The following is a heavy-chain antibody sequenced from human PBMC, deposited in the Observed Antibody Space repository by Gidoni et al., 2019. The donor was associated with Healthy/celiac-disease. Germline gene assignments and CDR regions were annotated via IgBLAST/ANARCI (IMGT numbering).Heavy chain of an antibody. CDR3: ARDFIGRYFDWGVDY. CDR1: GFTLSSYG. CDR2: IWYDGSNK. Sequence: VQLVESGGGVVQPGRTLRLSCAASGFTLSSYGRHWVRQAPGKGLEWVAVIWYDGSNKYYADSVKGRFTISRDNSKNTLYLQMNSLRAEDTAVYYCARDFIGRYFDWGVDYWGQGTLVTVSS. D-gene: IGHD3-9*01. J-gene: IGHJ4*02. V-gene: IGHV3-33*01.